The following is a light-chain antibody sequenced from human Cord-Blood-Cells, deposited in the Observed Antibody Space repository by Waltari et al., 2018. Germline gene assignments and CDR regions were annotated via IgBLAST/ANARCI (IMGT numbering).Light chain of an antibody. CDR1: QSISSY. CDR2: AAS. Sequence: DIQMTQSPSSLSASVGDRVTIPCRASQSISSYLSWYQQKPGKAPKLLIYAASSLQSGVPSRFSGSGSGTDFTLTISSLQPEDFATYYCQQSYSTLTWTFGQGTKVEIK. J-gene: IGKJ1*01. V-gene: IGKV1-39*01. CDR3: QQSYSTLTWT.